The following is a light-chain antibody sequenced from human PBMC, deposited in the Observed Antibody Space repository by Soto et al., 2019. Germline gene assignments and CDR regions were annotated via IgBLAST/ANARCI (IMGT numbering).Light chain of an antibody. CDR1: QSISSN. Sequence: TVMTQSPATLSVTPGERATLSCRASQSISSNLAWFQQKPGQAPRLLIYDASTMATGFPARFSGSGSGTEFTLTISSLQSEDFATYYCQQFRSFPITFGQGTLLEI. CDR3: QQFRSFPIT. V-gene: IGKV3-15*01. J-gene: IGKJ5*01. CDR2: DAS.